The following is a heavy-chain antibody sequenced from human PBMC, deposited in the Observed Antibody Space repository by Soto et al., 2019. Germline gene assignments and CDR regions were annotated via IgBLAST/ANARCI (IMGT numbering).Heavy chain of an antibody. V-gene: IGHV1-18*01. CDR2: INTHNGNT. D-gene: IGHD3-10*01. J-gene: IGHJ6*02. Sequence: ASVEVSCKASGYTFASCGSSWVRQAPGQGLEWLGWINTHNGNTNYAQNLQGRVIMTADTSTNTAYMELRSLRSDDTAIYYCTREGSAPYYYYGMDAWGQGTTVTVSS. CDR1: GYTFASCG. CDR3: TREGSAPYYYYGMDA.